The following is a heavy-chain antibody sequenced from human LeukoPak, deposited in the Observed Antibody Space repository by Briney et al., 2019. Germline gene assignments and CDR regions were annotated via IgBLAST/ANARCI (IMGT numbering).Heavy chain of an antibody. J-gene: IGHJ5*02. V-gene: IGHV4-4*02. D-gene: IGHD3-3*01. CDR1: GGSISSSNW. CDR2: IYHSGST. CDR3: ARDSTPSSYYDFWSGYRNWFDP. Sequence: TTSETLSLTCAVSGGSISSSNWWSWVRQPPGKGLEWIGEIYHSGSTNYNPSLKSRVTISVDKSKNQFSLKLSSVTAADTAVYYCARDSTPSSYYDFWSGYRNWFDPWGQGTLVTVSS.